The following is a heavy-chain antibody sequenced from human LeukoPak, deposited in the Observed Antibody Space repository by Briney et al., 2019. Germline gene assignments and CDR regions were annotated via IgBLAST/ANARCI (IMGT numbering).Heavy chain of an antibody. CDR2: ITGSGRTI. V-gene: IGHV3-48*02. J-gene: IGHJ4*02. D-gene: IGHD2-8*01. CDR1: GFTFSSYG. Sequence: GGSLRLSCAASGFTFSSYGMHWVRQAPGKGLEWVSYITGSGRTIYYADSVKGRFTISRDNAKNSLYLQMNSLGDEDTAVYYCARDNFDGVHWGFDYWGQGTLVTVSS. CDR3: ARDNFDGVHWGFDY.